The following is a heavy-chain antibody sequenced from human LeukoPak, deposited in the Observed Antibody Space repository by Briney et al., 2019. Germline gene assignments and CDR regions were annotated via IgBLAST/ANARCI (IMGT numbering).Heavy chain of an antibody. CDR2: IYYSGST. Sequence: SETLSLTCTVSGGSISSYYWSWIRQPPGKGLEWIGYIYYSGSTNYNPSLKSRVTISVDTPKNQFSLKLSSVTAADTAVYYCARRESRQLWFDYWGQGTLVTVSS. J-gene: IGHJ4*02. V-gene: IGHV4-59*01. CDR1: GGSISSYY. CDR3: ARRESRQLWFDY. D-gene: IGHD5-18*01.